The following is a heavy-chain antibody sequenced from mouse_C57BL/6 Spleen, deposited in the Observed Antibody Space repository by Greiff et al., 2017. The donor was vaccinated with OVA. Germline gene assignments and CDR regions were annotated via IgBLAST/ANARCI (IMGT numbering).Heavy chain of an antibody. V-gene: IGHV2-2*01. CDR1: GFSLTSYG. CDR3: ARKGITTVVAYYAMDD. J-gene: IGHJ4*01. D-gene: IGHD1-1*01. CDR2: IWSGGST. Sequence: QVQLKESGPGLVQPSQSLSITCTVSGFSLTSYGVHWVRQSPGKGLEWLGVIWSGGSTDYNAAFISRLSISKDNSKSQVFFKMNSLQADDTAIYYCARKGITTVVAYYAMDDWGQGTSVTVSS.